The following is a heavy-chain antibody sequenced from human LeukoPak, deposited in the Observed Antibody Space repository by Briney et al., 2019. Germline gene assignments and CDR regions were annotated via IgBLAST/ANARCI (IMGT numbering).Heavy chain of an antibody. Sequence: GGSLRLSCAASGFTFSSYSMNWVRQAPGKGLEWVSSISSSSSYIYYADSVKGRFTISRDDAKNSLYLQMNSLRAEDTAVYYCARGVFWQQEHYGMDGWGQGTTVTVSS. J-gene: IGHJ6*02. V-gene: IGHV3-21*01. CDR1: GFTFSSYS. CDR3: ARGVFWQQEHYGMDG. D-gene: IGHD3-9*01. CDR2: ISSSSSYI.